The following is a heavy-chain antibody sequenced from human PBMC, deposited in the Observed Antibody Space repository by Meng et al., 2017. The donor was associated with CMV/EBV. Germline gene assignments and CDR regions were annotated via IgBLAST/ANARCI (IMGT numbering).Heavy chain of an antibody. CDR2: ISSSGSTI. CDR3: ASSKGVYDSSGYYSYGMDV. CDR1: GFTFSSYE. V-gene: IGHV3-48*03. J-gene: IGHJ6*02. Sequence: GESLKISCAASGFTFSSYEMNWVRQAPGKGLEWVSYISSSGSTIYYADSVKGRFTISRDNAKNSLHLQMNSLRAEDTAVYYCASSKGVYDSSGYYSYGMDVWGQGTTVTVSS. D-gene: IGHD3-22*01.